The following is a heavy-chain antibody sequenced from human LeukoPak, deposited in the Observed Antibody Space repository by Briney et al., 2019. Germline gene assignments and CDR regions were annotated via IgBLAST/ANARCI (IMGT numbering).Heavy chain of an antibody. CDR3: ARHLTGGRNFDY. D-gene: IGHD3-16*01. Sequence: SETLSLTCAVYGGSFSGYYWSWIRQPPGKGLEWIGEINHSGSTNYNPSLKSRVTISVDTSKNQFSLKLSSVTAADTAAYYCARHLTGGRNFDYWGQGTLVTVSS. CDR2: INHSGST. V-gene: IGHV4-34*01. CDR1: GGSFSGYY. J-gene: IGHJ4*02.